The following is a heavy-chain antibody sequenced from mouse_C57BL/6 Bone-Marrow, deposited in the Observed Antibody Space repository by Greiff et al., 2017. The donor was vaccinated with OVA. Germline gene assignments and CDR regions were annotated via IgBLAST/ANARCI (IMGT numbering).Heavy chain of an antibody. CDR1: GYTFTSYD. J-gene: IGHJ2*01. CDR2: IYPRDGST. V-gene: IGHV1-85*01. D-gene: IGHD1-1*01. Sequence: VQLQQSGPELVKPGASVKLSCKASGYTFTSYDINWVKQRPGQGLEWIGLIYPRDGSTSYNEKFKGKATLTVDTSSSTAYMELHSLTSEDSAVYFCARSGSSHDYWGQGTTLTVSS. CDR3: ARSGSSHDY.